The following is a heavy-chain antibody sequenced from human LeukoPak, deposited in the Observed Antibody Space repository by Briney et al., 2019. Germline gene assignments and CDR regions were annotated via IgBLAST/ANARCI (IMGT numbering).Heavy chain of an antibody. D-gene: IGHD3-22*01. CDR2: IATSGSNT. J-gene: IGHJ4*02. CDR3: ARGNYYDSSGYLDY. CDR1: GFTFNNYA. Sequence: GGSLRLSCAASGFTFNNYAMSWVRQAPGKGLEWVSTIATSGSNTYHAASVKGRFTISRDNSKSTLYLQMNSLRAEDTAVYYCARGNYYDSSGYLDYWGQGTLVTVSS. V-gene: IGHV3-23*01.